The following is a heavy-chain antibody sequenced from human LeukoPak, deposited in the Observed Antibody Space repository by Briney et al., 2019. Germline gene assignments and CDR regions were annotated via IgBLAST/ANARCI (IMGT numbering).Heavy chain of an antibody. Sequence: GGSLRLSCAASGFTFSTYAMSWVRQAPGKGLEWVSAISGSGGSTYYADSVKGRFTISRDNSKNTLYLQMNSLRAEDTAVYYCAKAKNYYDSSGYYADYWGQGTLVTVSS. D-gene: IGHD3-22*01. CDR1: GFTFSTYA. CDR3: AKAKNYYDSSGYYADY. CDR2: ISGSGGST. J-gene: IGHJ4*02. V-gene: IGHV3-23*01.